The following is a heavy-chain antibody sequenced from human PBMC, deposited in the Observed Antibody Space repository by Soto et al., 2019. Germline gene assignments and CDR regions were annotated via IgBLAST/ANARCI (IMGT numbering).Heavy chain of an antibody. Sequence: GGSLILSCAVSGFTVSSNYMIWVRQAPGKGLEWVSVPYSGASTTYYADSVKGRLTISRDNSRNTLDLQMNSLRVEDTAIYYCAGGSAKYYFDYWGQGTLVTVSS. CDR1: GFTVSSNY. V-gene: IGHV3-66*01. J-gene: IGHJ4*02. CDR2: PYSGASTT. CDR3: AGGSAKYYFDY. D-gene: IGHD1-26*01.